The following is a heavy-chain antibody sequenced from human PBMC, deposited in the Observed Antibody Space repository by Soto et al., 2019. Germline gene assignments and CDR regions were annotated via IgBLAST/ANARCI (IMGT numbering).Heavy chain of an antibody. D-gene: IGHD3-22*01. J-gene: IGHJ4*02. CDR3: ARVGGYYDSSGYYNDY. V-gene: IGHV1-69*13. Sequence: SVKVSGKASGGTFSSYAISWVRQAAGQGLEWMGGIIPIFGTANYAQKFQGRVTITADESTSTAYMELSSLRSEDTAVYYCARVGGYYDSSGYYNDYWGQGTLVTVSS. CDR2: IIPIFGTA. CDR1: GGTFSSYA.